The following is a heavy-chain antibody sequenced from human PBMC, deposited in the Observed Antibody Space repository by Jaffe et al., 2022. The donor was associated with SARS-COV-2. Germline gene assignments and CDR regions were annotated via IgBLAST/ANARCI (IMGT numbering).Heavy chain of an antibody. CDR1: GFTFSSYG. CDR3: ARDRHYYDSSGLYGMDV. Sequence: QVQLVESGGGVVQPGRSLRLSCAASGFTFSSYGMHWVRQAPGKGLEWVAVIWYDGSNKYYADSVKGRFTISRDNSKNTLYLQMNSLRAEDTAVYYCARDRHYYDSSGLYGMDVWGQGTTVTVSS. D-gene: IGHD3-22*01. V-gene: IGHV3-33*01. J-gene: IGHJ6*02. CDR2: IWYDGSNK.